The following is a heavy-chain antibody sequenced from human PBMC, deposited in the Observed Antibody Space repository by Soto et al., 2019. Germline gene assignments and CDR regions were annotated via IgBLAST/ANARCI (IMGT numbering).Heavy chain of an antibody. V-gene: IGHV3-53*01. CDR2: IYSGGST. J-gene: IGHJ6*02. CDR3: ARDQRMSSWFPPSTYGMDV. D-gene: IGHD6-13*01. CDR1: GFTVSSNY. Sequence: GGSLRLSCAASGFTVSSNYMSWVRQAPGKGLEWVSVIYSGGSTYYADSVKGRFTISRDNSKNTLYLQMNSLRAEDTAVYYCARDQRMSSWFPPSTYGMDVWGQGTTVTVSS.